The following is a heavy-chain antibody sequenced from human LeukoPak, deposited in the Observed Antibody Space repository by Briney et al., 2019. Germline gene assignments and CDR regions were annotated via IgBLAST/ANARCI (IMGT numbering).Heavy chain of an antibody. Sequence: TGGSLRLSCAASAFPFSNHGMHWVRQAPGKGLEWVAVIWYDGSNKYYADSVKGRFTVSRDNSKNTVYLQMNSLRDEDTAVYYCARGSFSSLPGPHHGMDVWGQGTTATVSS. V-gene: IGHV3-33*01. CDR3: ARGSFSSLPGPHHGMDV. CDR2: IWYDGSNK. CDR1: AFPFSNHG. J-gene: IGHJ6*02. D-gene: IGHD6-13*01.